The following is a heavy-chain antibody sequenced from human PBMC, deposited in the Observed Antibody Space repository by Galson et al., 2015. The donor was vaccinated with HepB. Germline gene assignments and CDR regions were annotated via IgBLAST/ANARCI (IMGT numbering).Heavy chain of an antibody. Sequence: SLRLSCAASGFTFSSYSMNWVRQAPGKGLEWVSYISSSSSTIYYADSVKGRFTISRDNAKNSLYPQMNSLRAEDTAVYYCARPGIAAAGTPVDYWGQGTLVTVSS. CDR1: GFTFSSYS. D-gene: IGHD6-13*01. V-gene: IGHV3-48*01. CDR3: ARPGIAAAGTPVDY. CDR2: ISSSSSTI. J-gene: IGHJ4*02.